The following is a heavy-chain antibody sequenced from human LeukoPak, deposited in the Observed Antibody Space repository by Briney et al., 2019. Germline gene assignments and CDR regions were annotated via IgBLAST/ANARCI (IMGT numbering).Heavy chain of an antibody. J-gene: IGHJ4*02. CDR1: GGSFSGYY. V-gene: IGHV4-34*01. D-gene: IGHD6-19*01. CDR2: INHSGST. Sequence: PSETLSLTCAVYGGSFSGYYWSWIRQPPGKGLEWIGEINHSGSTNYNPSLKSRVTISVDTSKNQFSLKLSSVTAADPAVYYCARAPRYSSGPTPFDYWGQGTLVTVSS. CDR3: ARAPRYSSGPTPFDY.